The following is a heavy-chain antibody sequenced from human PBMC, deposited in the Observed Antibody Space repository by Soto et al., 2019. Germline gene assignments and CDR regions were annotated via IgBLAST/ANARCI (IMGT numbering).Heavy chain of an antibody. D-gene: IGHD3-22*01. CDR3: GGKNYDSSGYFDY. J-gene: IGHJ4*02. CDR1: GGSISSYY. Sequence: SETLSLTCTVSGGSISSYYWSWIRQPPGKGLEWIGYMYYSGSTNYNPSLKSRVTISVDTSKNQFSLKLSSVTAADTAVYYCGGKNYDSSGYFDYWGQGTLVTVSS. V-gene: IGHV4-59*01. CDR2: MYYSGST.